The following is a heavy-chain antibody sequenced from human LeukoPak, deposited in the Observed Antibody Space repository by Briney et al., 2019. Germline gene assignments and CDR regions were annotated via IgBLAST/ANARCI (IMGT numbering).Heavy chain of an antibody. CDR2: INTGGGT. V-gene: IGHV3-23*01. CDR1: GFTFTSYA. Sequence: PGGSLRLSCAASGFTFTSYAMSWVRQAPGNGLEWVSAINTGGGTYSADSVKGRFTISRDNSKNTLYLQMNTLRAEDTAVYYCARDYLRCSDYWGQGTLVTVSS. CDR3: ARDYLRCSDY. D-gene: IGHD2-8*01. J-gene: IGHJ4*02.